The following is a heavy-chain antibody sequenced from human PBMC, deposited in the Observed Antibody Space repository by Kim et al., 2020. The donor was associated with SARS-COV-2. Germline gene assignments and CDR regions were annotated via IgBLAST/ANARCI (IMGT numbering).Heavy chain of an antibody. CDR1: GFTFSSYA. J-gene: IGHJ5*02. CDR2: ISYDGSNK. CDR3: ARPYSGSYYSWFDP. V-gene: IGHV3-30*09. D-gene: IGHD1-26*01. Sequence: GGSLRLSCAASGFTFSSYAMHWVRQAPGKGLEWVAVISYDGSNKYYADSLKGRFAISRDNSKNTLYLQRNSQRAEDTAVYFCARPYSGSYYSWFDPWGQGTLVTVSS.